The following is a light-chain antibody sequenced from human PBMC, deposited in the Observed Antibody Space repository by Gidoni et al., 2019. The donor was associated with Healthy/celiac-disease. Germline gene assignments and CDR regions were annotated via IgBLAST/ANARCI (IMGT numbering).Light chain of an antibody. CDR3: QQRNNWSPPT. V-gene: IGKV3-11*01. CDR2: DAS. CDR1: QSVSSY. Sequence: EIVLTQSPATLSLSPGERATRACRAGQSVSSYLAWYQLIPGQASRPLIYDASKRATGVPARFGGSGSGTDFTITISSIEPEDFAVYSCQQRNNWSPPTFGGGTKVEIK. J-gene: IGKJ4*01.